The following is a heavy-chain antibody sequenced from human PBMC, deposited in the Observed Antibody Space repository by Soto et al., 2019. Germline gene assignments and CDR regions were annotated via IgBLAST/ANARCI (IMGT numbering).Heavy chain of an antibody. Sequence: QVQLVESGGGVVQPGRSLRLSCAASGFTFSSYGMHWVRQAPGKGLEWVAVIWYDGSNKYYADSVKGRFTSSRDNSEITLYLKINSLRAEDTAVYYCASPGGRVSSSPSCYQDYCDYWGQGTLVTVSS. D-gene: IGHD2-2*01. CDR3: ASPGGRVSSSPSCYQDYCDY. J-gene: IGHJ4*02. CDR2: IWYDGSNK. CDR1: GFTFSSYG. V-gene: IGHV3-33*01.